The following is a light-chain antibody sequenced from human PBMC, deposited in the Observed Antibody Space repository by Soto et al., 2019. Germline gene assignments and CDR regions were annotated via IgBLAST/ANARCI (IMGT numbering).Light chain of an antibody. CDR3: QQTYSMPHT. Sequence: DIQMTQSPSSLSASVGDRVTITCRASQSITNYLNWYQQKPGKAPKLLIYTASSLQSGVPSKFGGSGSGKDFTLTISSLQPEDFATYYCQQTYSMPHTFGQGTKLEIK. V-gene: IGKV1-39*01. CDR1: QSITNY. CDR2: TAS. J-gene: IGKJ2*01.